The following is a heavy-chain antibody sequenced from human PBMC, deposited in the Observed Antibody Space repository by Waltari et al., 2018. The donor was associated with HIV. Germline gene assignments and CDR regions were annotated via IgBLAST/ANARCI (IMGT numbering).Heavy chain of an antibody. CDR1: ASSISRYYY. J-gene: IGHJ3*02. CDR3: ARDQDYYDSSGYTSYAFDI. D-gene: IGHD3-22*01. V-gene: IGHV4-38-2*02. Sequence: QVLLQESGPRLVKSSETLSLTCTVSASSISRYYYWGWLLQAPGKGLELIGSIYRSGTTYYNPSFKTRVTISVNRSKNQYSLKLSSLTAADTAVYYCARDQDYYDSSGYTSYAFDIWGRGTMIIVSS. CDR2: IYRSGTT.